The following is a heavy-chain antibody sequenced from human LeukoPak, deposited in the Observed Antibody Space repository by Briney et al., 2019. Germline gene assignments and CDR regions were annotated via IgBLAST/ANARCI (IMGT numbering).Heavy chain of an antibody. V-gene: IGHV3-30*03. CDR3: ARVGISSVPEVPYYYYYMDV. D-gene: IGHD3-3*02. Sequence: PGGSLRLSCAASGFSFNNYAMYWVRQAPGKGLEWVAVISYDGSNKYYADSVKGRFTISRDNSKNTLYLQMNSLRAEDTAVYYCARVGISSVPEVPYYYYYMDVWGKGTTVTVSS. CDR2: ISYDGSNK. J-gene: IGHJ6*03. CDR1: GFSFNNYA.